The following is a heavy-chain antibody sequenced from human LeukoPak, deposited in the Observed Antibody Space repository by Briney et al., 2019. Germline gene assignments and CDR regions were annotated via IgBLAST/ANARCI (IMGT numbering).Heavy chain of an antibody. CDR2: INHSGST. CDR1: GGSFSGYY. J-gene: IGHJ4*02. V-gene: IGHV4-34*01. Sequence: SETLSLTCAVYGGSFSGYYWSWIRQPPGKGLEWIGEINHSGSTNYNPSLKSRVTISVDTSKNQFSLKLRSVTAADTAVYYCARRGSGWVLSVDYWGQGTLVTVSS. D-gene: IGHD6-19*01. CDR3: ARRGSGWVLSVDY.